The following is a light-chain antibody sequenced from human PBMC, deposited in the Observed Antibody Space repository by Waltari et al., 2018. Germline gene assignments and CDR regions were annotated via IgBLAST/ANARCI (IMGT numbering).Light chain of an antibody. CDR2: GAS. CDR3: QQSYSTLLT. J-gene: IGKJ4*01. CDR1: QTVTTY. V-gene: IGKV1-39*01. Sequence: DIQLTQSPSSLSASVGDSVTITCRAGQTVTTYLNWYQQKPGKAPILLIYGASTLQTGVPSRFSGSGSGTEFTLPISSLQPEDFATYYCQQSYSTLLTFGGGTRV.